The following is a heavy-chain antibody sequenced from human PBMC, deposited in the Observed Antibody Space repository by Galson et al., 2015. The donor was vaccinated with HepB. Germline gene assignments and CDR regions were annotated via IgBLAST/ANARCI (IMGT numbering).Heavy chain of an antibody. J-gene: IGHJ5*02. CDR2: ISGSGVTT. CDR3: AKDFDSSGFYYDYLDP. V-gene: IGHV3-23*01. CDR1: GFTFSSYA. D-gene: IGHD3-22*01. Sequence: SLRLSCAASGFTFSSYAMNWVRQAPGKGLEWVSLISGSGVTTYYADSVKGRFTISRDNSKNTLYLQMNSLRAEDTALYFCAKDFDSSGFYYDYLDPWGQGTPVTVSS.